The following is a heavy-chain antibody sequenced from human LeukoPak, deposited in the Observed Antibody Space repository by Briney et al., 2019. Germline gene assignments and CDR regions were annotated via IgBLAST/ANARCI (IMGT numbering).Heavy chain of an antibody. CDR1: GLTFNNYA. CDR3: AKEEYYYDSSGYCPAFDI. D-gene: IGHD3-22*01. Sequence: PGGSLRLSCAASGLTFNNYAMSWVRQAPGKGLEWVSAISGSGGRTYYADSVKGRFTISRDNSKNTLYLQMNSLRAEDTAVYYCAKEEYYYDSSGYCPAFDIWGQGTMVTVSS. V-gene: IGHV3-23*01. J-gene: IGHJ3*02. CDR2: ISGSGGRT.